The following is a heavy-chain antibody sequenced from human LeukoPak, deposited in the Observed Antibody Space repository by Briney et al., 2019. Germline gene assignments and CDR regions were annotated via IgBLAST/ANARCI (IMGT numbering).Heavy chain of an antibody. CDR1: GFTFSSYA. CDR3: AKVLLSLGELSFHSITSPIDP. Sequence: GGSLRLSCAASGFTFSSYAMSWVRQAPGKGLEWVSAISGSGGSTYYADSVKGRFTISRDNSKNTLYLQMNSLRAEDTAVYYCAKVLLSLGELSFHSITSPIDPWGQGTLVTVSS. CDR2: ISGSGGST. D-gene: IGHD3-16*02. J-gene: IGHJ5*02. V-gene: IGHV3-23*01.